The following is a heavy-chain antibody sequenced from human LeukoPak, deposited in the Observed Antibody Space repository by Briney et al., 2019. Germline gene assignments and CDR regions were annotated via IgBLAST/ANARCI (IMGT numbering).Heavy chain of an antibody. J-gene: IGHJ5*02. D-gene: IGHD3-22*01. CDR2: ISAYNGNT. CDR3: ARAKPIVVNGWFDP. Sequence: ASVKVSCKASGYTFTSYGISWVRQAPGQGLEWMGWISAYNGNTNYAQKLQGRVTMTTDTSTSTAYMELRSLRSDDTAVYYCARAKPIVVNGWFDPWGQGTLVTVSS. V-gene: IGHV1-18*01. CDR1: GYTFTSYG.